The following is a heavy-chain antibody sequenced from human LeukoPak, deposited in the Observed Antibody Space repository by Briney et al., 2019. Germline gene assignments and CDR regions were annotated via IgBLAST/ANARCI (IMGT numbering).Heavy chain of an antibody. J-gene: IGHJ4*02. Sequence: GESLKISCKGSGYSFTSYWIGWVRQMPGKGLEWMGIIYPGDSDTRYSPSFQGQVTISADKSISTAYLQWSSLKASDTAMYCCARLFLPYYYDSSGYYEFDYWGQGTLVTVSS. CDR2: IYPGDSDT. CDR3: ARLFLPYYYDSSGYYEFDY. V-gene: IGHV5-51*01. CDR1: GYSFTSYW. D-gene: IGHD3-22*01.